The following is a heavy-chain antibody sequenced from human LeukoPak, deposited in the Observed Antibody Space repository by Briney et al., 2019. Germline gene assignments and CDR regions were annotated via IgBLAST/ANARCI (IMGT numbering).Heavy chain of an antibody. D-gene: IGHD6-19*01. Sequence: GGSLRLSCAASGFTFSDYYMTWIRQAPGKGLEWVSGISWNSGSIGYADSVKGRFTISRDNAKNSLYLQMNSLRAEDMALYYCAKVGSSSGWFGAFDIWGQGTMVTVSS. CDR1: GFTFSDYY. CDR2: ISWNSGSI. CDR3: AKVGSSSGWFGAFDI. V-gene: IGHV3-9*03. J-gene: IGHJ3*02.